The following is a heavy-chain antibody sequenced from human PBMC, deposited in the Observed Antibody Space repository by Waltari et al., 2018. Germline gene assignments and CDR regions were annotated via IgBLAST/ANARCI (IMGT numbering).Heavy chain of an antibody. CDR1: GGSISSGGYS. D-gene: IGHD3-22*01. V-gene: IGHV4-30-2*01. Sequence: QLQLQESGSGLVKPSQTLSLTCAVSGGSISSGGYSWSWIRQPPGKGLEWIGYIYHSGSTYYNPSLKSRVTISVDRSKNQFSLKLSSVTAADTAVYYCARVTDYYDSSGSFDYWGQGTLVTVSS. CDR2: IYHSGST. CDR3: ARVTDYYDSSGSFDY. J-gene: IGHJ4*02.